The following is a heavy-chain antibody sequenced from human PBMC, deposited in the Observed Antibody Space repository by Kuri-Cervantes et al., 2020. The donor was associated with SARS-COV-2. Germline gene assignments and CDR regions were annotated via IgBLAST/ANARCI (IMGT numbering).Heavy chain of an antibody. CDR3: TTGEPMTTVKDV. V-gene: IGHV3-33*08. CDR1: GFTFSSYG. D-gene: IGHD4-17*01. Sequence: GESLKISCAASGFTFSSYGMHWVRQAPGKGLEWVAVIWYGGSNKYYADSVKGRFTISRDNSKNTLYLQMNSLKTEDTAVYYCTTGEPMTTVKDVWGKGTTVTVSS. J-gene: IGHJ6*04. CDR2: IWYGGSNK.